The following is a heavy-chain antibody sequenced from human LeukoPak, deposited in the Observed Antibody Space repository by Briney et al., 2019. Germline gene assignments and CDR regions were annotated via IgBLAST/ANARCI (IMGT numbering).Heavy chain of an antibody. CDR1: GYTLTELS. Sequence: ASVKVSCKVSGYTLTELSMHWVRQAPGKGLEWMGGFDPEDGETIYAQKFQGRVTMTEDTSTDTAYMELSSLRSEDTAVYYCAKVLSISTVQGVIIGANWFDPWGQGTLVTVSS. J-gene: IGHJ5*02. CDR2: FDPEDGET. D-gene: IGHD3-10*01. V-gene: IGHV1-24*01. CDR3: AKVLSISTVQGVIIGANWFDP.